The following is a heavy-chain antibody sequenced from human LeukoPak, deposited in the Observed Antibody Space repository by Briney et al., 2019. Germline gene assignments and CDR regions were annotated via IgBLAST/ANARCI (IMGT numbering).Heavy chain of an antibody. CDR3: ATRRYYYDSSGYSA. D-gene: IGHD3-22*01. V-gene: IGHV3-30*02. J-gene: IGHJ5*02. Sequence: PGGSLRLSCAASGFTFSSYGMHWVRQAPGKGLEWVAFIRYDGSNKYYADSVKGRFTISRDNAKNSLYLQMNSLRAEDTAVYYCATRRYYYDSSGYSAWGQGTLVTVSS. CDR1: GFTFSSYG. CDR2: IRYDGSNK.